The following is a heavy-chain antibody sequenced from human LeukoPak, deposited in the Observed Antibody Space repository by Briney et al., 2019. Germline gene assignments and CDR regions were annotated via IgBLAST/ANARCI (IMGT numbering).Heavy chain of an antibody. V-gene: IGHV3-23*01. CDR1: GFTFSSYA. D-gene: IGHD3-10*01. J-gene: IGHJ3*02. CDR2: ISGSGSST. CDR3: AKDGRLLWFGEFDI. Sequence: GGSLRLSCAASGFTFSSYAMSWVRQAPGKGLEWVSAISGSGSSTSYADSVKGRFTISRDNSKNTLYLQMNSLRAEDTAVYYCAKDGRLLWFGEFDIWGQGTMVTVSS.